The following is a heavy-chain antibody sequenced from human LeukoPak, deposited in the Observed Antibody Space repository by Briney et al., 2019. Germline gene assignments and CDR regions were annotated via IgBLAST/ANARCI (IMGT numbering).Heavy chain of an antibody. CDR3: ARDLAVAGTPRATFFDY. V-gene: IGHV1-2*02. Sequence: ASVKVSCKASGYTFTGYYMHWVRQAPGQGLEWMGWINPNSGGTNYAQKFQGRVTMTRDTSISTAYMELSRLRSDDTAVYYCARDLAVAGTPRATFFDYWGQGTLVTVSS. CDR2: INPNSGGT. CDR1: GYTFTGYY. J-gene: IGHJ4*02. D-gene: IGHD6-19*01.